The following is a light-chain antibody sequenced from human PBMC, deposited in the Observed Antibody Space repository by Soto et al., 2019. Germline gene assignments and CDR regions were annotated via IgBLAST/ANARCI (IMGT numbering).Light chain of an antibody. V-gene: IGKV3-20*01. CDR1: QSVSSSY. CDR3: QQYGSSPLFT. Sequence: EIVLTQSPGTLSLSPGERATLSCRASQSVSSSYLAWYQQKPGQAPRLLIYGASSRATGIPDRFSGSGSGTDFTLTISRLEPEDFAVYYWQQYGSSPLFTCGPGTKVDIK. CDR2: GAS. J-gene: IGKJ3*01.